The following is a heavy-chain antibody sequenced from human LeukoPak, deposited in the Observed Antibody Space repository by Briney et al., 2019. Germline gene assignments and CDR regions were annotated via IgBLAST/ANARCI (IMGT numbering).Heavy chain of an antibody. D-gene: IGHD2-2*02. CDR1: GYTFTSYG. CDR3: ARDGCSSTSCHIDSYYYGMDV. V-gene: IGHV1-18*01. CDR2: LSAYNGNT. Sequence: GASVKVSCKASGYTFTSYGISWVRQAPGQGLEWMGWLSAYNGNTNYAQKLQGRVTMTTDISTSTAYMELRSLRSDDTAVYYCARDGCSSTSCHIDSYYYGMDVWGQGTTVTVSS. J-gene: IGHJ6*02.